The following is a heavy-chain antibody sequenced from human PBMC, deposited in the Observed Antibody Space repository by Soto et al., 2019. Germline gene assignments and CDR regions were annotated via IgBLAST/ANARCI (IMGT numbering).Heavy chain of an antibody. CDR2: VFYSGST. V-gene: IGHV4-39*01. CDR3: GRLEGLATISYYFDY. CDR1: GGSVSSSSYC. D-gene: IGHD3-9*01. J-gene: IGHJ4*02. Sequence: SETLSLTCTVSGGSVSSSSYCWGWVRQPPGKGLEWIGSVFYSGSTYYNPSLESRVTISVDKSKNQFSLKLMSLSAADPAVYYCGRLEGLATISYYFDYWGQGALVTVSS.